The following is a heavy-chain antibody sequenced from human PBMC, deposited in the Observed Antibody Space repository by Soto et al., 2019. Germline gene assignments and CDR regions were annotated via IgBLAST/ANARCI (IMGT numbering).Heavy chain of an antibody. Sequence: ELQLVQSGGGVVQPGGSLRLSCSASGFTFSKYDMNWVRLAPGRGLEWLSFITGGGTTVYYADSVQGRSTISRDNAKNSLYLQMNSLRVEATAVYYCARDYSLYDGDGMAIWGQGTTVTVSS. V-gene: IGHV3-48*03. D-gene: IGHD3-16*01. CDR3: ARDYSLYDGDGMAI. J-gene: IGHJ6*02. CDR2: ITGGGTTV. CDR1: GFTFSKYD.